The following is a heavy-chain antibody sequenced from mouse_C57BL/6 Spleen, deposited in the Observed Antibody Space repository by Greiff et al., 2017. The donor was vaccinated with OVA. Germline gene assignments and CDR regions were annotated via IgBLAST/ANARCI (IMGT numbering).Heavy chain of an antibody. CDR2: ISPGDGDT. CDR1: GYAFRSYW. D-gene: IGHD2-4*01. CDR3: ARDYDGDYCDY. Sequence: VQLQQSGAELVKPGASVTISCKASGYAFRSYWMNWVKQRPGKGLEWIGQISPGDGDTNYHGKFKGKATLTADKSSSTAYMQLSSLTSEDSAVDCCARDYDGDYCDYGGQGTTRTVSS. V-gene: IGHV1-80*01. J-gene: IGHJ2*01.